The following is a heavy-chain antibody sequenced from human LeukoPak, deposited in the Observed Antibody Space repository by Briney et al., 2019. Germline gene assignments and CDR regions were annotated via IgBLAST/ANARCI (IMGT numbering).Heavy chain of an antibody. CDR3: SKANYGMDV. Sequence: SLRLSCAASGFTFADYAMHWVRQAPGKGLEWVSGISWNSGSIDYADSVKGRFTISRDNAKKSLYLQMDSLRPEDTALYYCSKANYGMDVWGQGTTVTVSS. V-gene: IGHV3-9*01. CDR2: ISWNSGSI. CDR1: GFTFADYA. J-gene: IGHJ6*02.